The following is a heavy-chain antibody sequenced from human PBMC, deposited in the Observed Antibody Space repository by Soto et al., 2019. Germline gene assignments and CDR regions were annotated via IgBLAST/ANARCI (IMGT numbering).Heavy chain of an antibody. V-gene: IGHV3-74*01. J-gene: IGHJ4*02. D-gene: IGHD4-17*01. Sequence: EVQLVESGGDLVQPGGSLRLSCAASGFTFSTYWMHWVRQVPGKGPEWVSRMSSDGSSTAYADSVRGRFIISRDNAKNTLYLQLNSLRVDDTAVYSCARGTVRDHDFGDHWGLGTLVAVSS. CDR2: MSSDGSST. CDR3: ARGTVRDHDFGDH. CDR1: GFTFSTYW.